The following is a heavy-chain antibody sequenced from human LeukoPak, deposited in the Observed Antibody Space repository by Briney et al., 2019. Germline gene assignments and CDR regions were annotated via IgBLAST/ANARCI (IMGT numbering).Heavy chain of an antibody. D-gene: IGHD3-10*01. J-gene: IGHJ4*02. CDR1: GGSIRSYY. CDR2: IYYTGTT. CDR3: ARRLRGYGFDY. Sequence: SETQSLTCTVSGGSIRSYYWSWIRQPPGKGLEWIGNIYYTGTTNYNPSLKSRVTISVDTSKNQFSLKLSSVTAADTAVYYCARRLRGYGFDYWGQGFLVTVSS. V-gene: IGHV4-59*01.